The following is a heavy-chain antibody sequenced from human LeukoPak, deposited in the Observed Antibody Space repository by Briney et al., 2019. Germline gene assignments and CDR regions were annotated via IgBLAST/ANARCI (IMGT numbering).Heavy chain of an antibody. J-gene: IGHJ5*02. CDR2: INPNSGGT. CDR3: ARQPLLRFQNWFDP. CDR1: GYTFTGYY. D-gene: IGHD3-3*01. Sequence: ASVKVSCKASGYTFTGYYMHWVRQAPGRGLEWMGWINPNSGGTNYAQKFQGRVTMTRDTSISTAYMELRRLRSDDTAVYFCARQPLLRFQNWFDPWGQGTLVSVSS. V-gene: IGHV1-2*02.